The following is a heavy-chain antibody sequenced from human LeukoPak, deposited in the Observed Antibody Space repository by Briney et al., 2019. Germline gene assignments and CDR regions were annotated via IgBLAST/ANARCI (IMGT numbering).Heavy chain of an antibody. J-gene: IGHJ4*02. Sequence: PGGSLRLSCAASGFTFSSYSTNWVRQAPGKGLEWVSYISSSSSTIYYADSVRGRFTISRDNAKNSLYLQMNSLRAEDTAVYYCARDWITYDYWGQGTLVTVSS. CDR1: GFTFSSYS. CDR2: ISSSSSTI. D-gene: IGHD3-16*01. CDR3: ARDWITYDY. V-gene: IGHV3-48*01.